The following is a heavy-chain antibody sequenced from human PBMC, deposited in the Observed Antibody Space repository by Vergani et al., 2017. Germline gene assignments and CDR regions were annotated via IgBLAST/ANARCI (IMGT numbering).Heavy chain of an antibody. CDR2: IWFDGSNK. V-gene: IGHV3-33*01. Sequence: QVQLVESGGGVVQPGRSLRLSCAASEFTFSNYDMHWVRQAPGKGLEWVAVIWFDGSNKYYADSLKGRFTISRDNSKNTLYLQMNSLRAEDTAIYYCARGPYWREAGVPHFDYWGQGTLVTVSS. D-gene: IGHD6-13*01. J-gene: IGHJ4*02. CDR1: EFTFSNYD. CDR3: ARGPYWREAGVPHFDY.